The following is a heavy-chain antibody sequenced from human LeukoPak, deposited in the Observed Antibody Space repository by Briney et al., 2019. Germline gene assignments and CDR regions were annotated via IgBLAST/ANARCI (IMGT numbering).Heavy chain of an antibody. CDR1: GFAFSQFP. V-gene: IGHV3-30*03. CDR2: ISHDGGNK. Sequence: SGGSLRLSCAASGFAFSQFPVHWVRQAPGKRLEWVAFISHDGGNKKYGDSVKGRFTISRDNSKNTVYLQMNSLRPEDTALYYCARDKSYFGSGNYHYFDSWGQGALVIVSS. D-gene: IGHD3-10*01. J-gene: IGHJ4*02. CDR3: ARDKSYFGSGNYHYFDS.